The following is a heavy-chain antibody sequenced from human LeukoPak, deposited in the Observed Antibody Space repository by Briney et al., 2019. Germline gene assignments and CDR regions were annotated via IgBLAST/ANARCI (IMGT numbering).Heavy chain of an antibody. D-gene: IGHD2-15*01. Sequence: GGSLRLSCVGSPVTFGTSAMSWVRQAPGKGLEWVSAVSAGGTNTYYADSVGGRFTISRDNSKDTLYLHMDSLRVEDTAQYFCARINCSGGTCYDYFDDWGQGTLVTVSS. CDR1: PVTFGTSA. V-gene: IGHV3-23*01. CDR2: VSAGGTNT. CDR3: ARINCSGGTCYDYFDD. J-gene: IGHJ4*02.